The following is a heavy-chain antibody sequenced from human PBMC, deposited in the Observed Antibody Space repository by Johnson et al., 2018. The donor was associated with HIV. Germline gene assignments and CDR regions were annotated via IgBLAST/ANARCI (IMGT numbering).Heavy chain of an antibody. V-gene: IGHV3-23*04. J-gene: IGHJ3*02. Sequence: VQLVESGGGLVQPGGSLRLSCAASGFTFSSYWMHWVRQASGKGLEWVSAISGSGGSTYYAASVKGRFIISRDNSKNTLFLQMNSLRTEDTAVYSCARDLRFDGLVQGRVIISGVFDMWGQGTVVHVSS. CDR3: ARDLRFDGLVQGRVIISGVFDM. D-gene: IGHD3-10*01. CDR1: GFTFSSYW. CDR2: ISGSGGST.